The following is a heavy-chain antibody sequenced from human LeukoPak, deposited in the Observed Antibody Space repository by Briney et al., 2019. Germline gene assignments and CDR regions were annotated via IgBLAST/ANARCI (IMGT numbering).Heavy chain of an antibody. D-gene: IGHD3-22*01. CDR3: ASRDSSGYTYDY. CDR2: IYYSGST. J-gene: IGHJ4*02. CDR1: GGSISSYY. Sequence: SETLSLTCTVSGGSISSYYWSWIRQPPGKGLEWIGYIYYSGSTNYNPSLKSRVTISVDTSKNQFSLKLSSVTAAETAVYYCASRDSSGYTYDYWGQGTLVTVSS. V-gene: IGHV4-59*01.